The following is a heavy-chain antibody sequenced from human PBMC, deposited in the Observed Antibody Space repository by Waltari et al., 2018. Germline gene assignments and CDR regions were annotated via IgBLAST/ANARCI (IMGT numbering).Heavy chain of an antibody. J-gene: IGHJ4*02. CDR2: ISYDGGDI. V-gene: IGHV3-30*04. Sequence: QVQLVESGGGVVQPGRSLRLSCAASGFTFSSNTLHWVRQAPGKGVEGVAVISYDGGDIYYADSVKGRFTISRDNSKNMLYLQMNSLRAEDTAVYHCARGTNYYDSSGRWYLDYWVQGTLVTVSS. D-gene: IGHD3-22*01. CDR3: ARGTNYYDSSGRWYLDY. CDR1: GFTFSSNT.